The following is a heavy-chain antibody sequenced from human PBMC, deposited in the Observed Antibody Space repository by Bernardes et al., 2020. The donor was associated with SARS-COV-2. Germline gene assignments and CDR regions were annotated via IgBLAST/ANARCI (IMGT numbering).Heavy chain of an antibody. Sequence: GGSLRLSCAASGFTFSSHWMTWVRQAPGKGLEWVANINQDGGEKYYVGSVKGRFTIFRDNAKNSLYLQMNSLRAEDTAVYYCASTAIVGRDFDYWGQGTLVTVSS. V-gene: IGHV3-7*03. D-gene: IGHD5-18*01. J-gene: IGHJ4*02. CDR2: INQDGGEK. CDR3: ASTAIVGRDFDY. CDR1: GFTFSSHW.